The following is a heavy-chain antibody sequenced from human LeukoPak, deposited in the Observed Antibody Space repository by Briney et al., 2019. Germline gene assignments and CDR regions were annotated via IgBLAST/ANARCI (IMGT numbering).Heavy chain of an antibody. CDR2: IRSKANSYAT. CDR3: AKAGGSSWAVLDY. CDR1: GFTFSGSA. D-gene: IGHD6-13*01. Sequence: GGSLKLSCAASGFTFSGSAMHWVRQASGKGLEWVGRIRSKANSYATAYAASVKGRFTISRDTSKNTLYLQMNSLRPEDTAVYYCAKAGGSSWAVLDYWGQGALVTVSS. V-gene: IGHV3-73*01. J-gene: IGHJ4*02.